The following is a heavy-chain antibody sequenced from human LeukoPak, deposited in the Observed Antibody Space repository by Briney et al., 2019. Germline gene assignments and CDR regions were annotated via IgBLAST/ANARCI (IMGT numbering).Heavy chain of an antibody. CDR1: GFTFNDCA. CDR3: AKDKSSSWYYFDY. J-gene: IGHJ4*02. D-gene: IGHD6-13*01. CDR2: ISGSGGST. Sequence: GGSLRLSCAASGFTFNDCAMHWVRQAPGKGLEWVSAISGSGGSTYYADSVKGRFTISRDNSKNTLYLQMNSLRAEDTAVYYCAKDKSSSWYYFDYWGQGTLVTVSS. V-gene: IGHV3-23*01.